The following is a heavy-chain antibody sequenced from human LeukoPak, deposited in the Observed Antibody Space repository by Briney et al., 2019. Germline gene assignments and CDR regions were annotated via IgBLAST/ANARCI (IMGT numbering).Heavy chain of an antibody. CDR3: ARKSEFRVVYHMDV. CDR1: GFTFSSYS. J-gene: IGHJ6*03. D-gene: IGHD3-10*01. CDR2: ISSSSSTI. Sequence: GGSLTLSCAASGFTFSSYSMDWARHAPGRGREWLTYISSSSSTIYHTHSVTDRLTISRDTAKSCMYLQMDSQRDEDAYVYYCARKSEFRVVYHMDVWGKGTTVTVSS. V-gene: IGHV3-48*02.